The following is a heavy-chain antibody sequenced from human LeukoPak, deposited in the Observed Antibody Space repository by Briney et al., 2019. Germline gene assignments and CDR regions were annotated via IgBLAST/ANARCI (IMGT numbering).Heavy chain of an antibody. J-gene: IGHJ4*02. V-gene: IGHV3-33*01. CDR1: GFTFSSYG. D-gene: IGHD6-13*01. CDR2: IWYDGSNK. CDR3: ARDRRVNRYSSSWYGVENYFDY. Sequence: GGSLRLSCAASGFTFSSYGMHWVRQAPGKGLEWVAVIWYDGSNKYYADSVKGRFTISRDNSKNTLYLQMNSLRAEDTAVYYCARDRRVNRYSSSWYGVENYFDYWGQGTLVTVSS.